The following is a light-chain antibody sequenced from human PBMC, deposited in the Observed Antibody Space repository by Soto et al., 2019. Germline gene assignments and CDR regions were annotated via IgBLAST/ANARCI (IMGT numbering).Light chain of an antibody. V-gene: IGKV1-5*01. J-gene: IGKJ2*01. CDR2: DVS. Sequence: DIQMTQSPSSLSASVGDRVTITCRASQGIRSGLGWYQQKPGKAPTLLIYDVSRLESGVPSRFSGSGSGTEFTLTINSLQPDDFATYYCQQYDTYYTFGQGTKVDIK. CDR1: QGIRSG. CDR3: QQYDTYYT.